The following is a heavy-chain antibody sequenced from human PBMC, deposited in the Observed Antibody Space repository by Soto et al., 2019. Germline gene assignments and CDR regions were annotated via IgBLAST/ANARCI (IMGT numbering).Heavy chain of an antibody. J-gene: IGHJ6*02. CDR3: AASIFYYGMDV. CDR1: GYTFTNYW. Sequence: RGESLKISCKGSGYTFTNYWIGWVRQMPGKGQEWMGIIYPGDSDTKYNPSFQGQVIISADKSITTTYLQWSSLKASDTAIYYCAASIFYYGMDVWGQGTTVTVSS. V-gene: IGHV5-51*01. CDR2: IYPGDSDT.